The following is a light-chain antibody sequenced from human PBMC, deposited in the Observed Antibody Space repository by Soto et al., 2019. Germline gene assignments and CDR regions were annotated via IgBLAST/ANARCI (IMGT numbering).Light chain of an antibody. CDR1: QSVPRH. CDR2: DIY. Sequence: EIVLTQSPATLSLSPGESATLSCRASQSVPRHFAWYQQRPGQAPRLLIYDIYYRDTGIPARFSGSGSGTDFTLTISSLEPEDSAVYCCHDRRQWPRSSFGQGTKVEIK. J-gene: IGKJ2*04. V-gene: IGKV3-11*01. CDR3: HDRRQWPRSS.